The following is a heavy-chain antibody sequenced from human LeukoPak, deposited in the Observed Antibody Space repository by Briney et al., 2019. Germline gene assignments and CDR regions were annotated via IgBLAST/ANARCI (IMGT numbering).Heavy chain of an antibody. CDR3: ARDISSGSHTWFDP. V-gene: IGHV1-46*01. D-gene: IGHD1-26*01. CDR1: GYTFTTYY. CDR2: IYPSDGST. Sequence: GASVTVSCKASGYTFTTYYVHWVRQAPGQGLEWMGIIYPSDGSTSYAQKFQGRVTMTRDTSTSTVYMELNSLRSEDTAVYYCARDISSGSHTWFDPWGQGTLVTVSS. J-gene: IGHJ5*02.